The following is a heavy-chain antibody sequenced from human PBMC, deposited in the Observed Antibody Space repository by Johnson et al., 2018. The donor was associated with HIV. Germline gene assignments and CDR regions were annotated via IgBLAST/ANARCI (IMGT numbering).Heavy chain of an antibody. CDR1: GFSFDDYG. Sequence: VQLVESGGGVVRPGGSLKLSCAASGFSFDDYGMSWVRQPPGKGLEWVSGIDWNGGSTSYADSVRGRFTISRDNAKNSLYLQMNSLRAEDTALYYCTRDAYYGSGSYSQRNTFDVWGQGTMVAVSS. V-gene: IGHV3-20*04. D-gene: IGHD3-10*01. J-gene: IGHJ3*01. CDR2: IDWNGGST. CDR3: TRDAYYGSGSYSQRNTFDV.